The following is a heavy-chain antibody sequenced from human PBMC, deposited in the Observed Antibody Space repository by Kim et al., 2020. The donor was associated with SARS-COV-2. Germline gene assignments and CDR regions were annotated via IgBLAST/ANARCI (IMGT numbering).Heavy chain of an antibody. CDR2: IYYSGST. D-gene: IGHD6-19*01. J-gene: IGHJ4*02. Sequence: SETLSLTCTVSGGSVSSGSYYWSWIRQPPGKGLEWIGYIYYSGSTNYNPSLKSRVTISVDTSKNQFSLKLSSVTAADTAVYYCARVGGWKRITSFVDYWGQGTLVTVSS. V-gene: IGHV4-61*01. CDR3: ARVGGWKRITSFVDY. CDR1: GGSVSSGSYY.